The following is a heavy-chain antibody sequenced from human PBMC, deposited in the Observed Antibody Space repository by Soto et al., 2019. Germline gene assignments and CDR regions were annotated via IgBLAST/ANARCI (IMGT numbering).Heavy chain of an antibody. Sequence: QVQLQESGPGLVQPSQTLSLTCTVSGGSITSGDYYWNWIRQSPGKGLEWIGSTYYGGRTYYNPYLKGRVTLSLGTSKNQFSLKLTSVTAEDTAVYYGYCGRYSDDALDVWGPGTVGTFSS. CDR2: TYYGGRT. CDR3: YCGRYSDDALDV. CDR1: GGSITSGDYY. V-gene: IGHV4-30-4*01. J-gene: IGHJ3*01. D-gene: IGHD1-26*01.